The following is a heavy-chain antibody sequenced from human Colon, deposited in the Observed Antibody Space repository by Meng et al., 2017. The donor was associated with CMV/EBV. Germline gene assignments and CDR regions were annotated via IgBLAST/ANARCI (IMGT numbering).Heavy chain of an antibody. J-gene: IGHJ6*02. CDR3: ARDVELPYYGMDA. CDR2: ISSSSSTI. Sequence: GGSLRLSCAASGFTFSSYSMNWVRQAPGKGLEWVSYISSSSSTIYYADSVKGRFTISRDNANNSLYLQMNSLRAEDTAIYYCARDVELPYYGMDAWGQGTTVTVSS. D-gene: IGHD1-7*01. V-gene: IGHV3-48*04. CDR1: GFTFSSYS.